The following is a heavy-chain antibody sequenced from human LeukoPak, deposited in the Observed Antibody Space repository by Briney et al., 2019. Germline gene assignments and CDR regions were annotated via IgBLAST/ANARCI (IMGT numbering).Heavy chain of an antibody. CDR2: IYTSGST. D-gene: IGHD6-19*01. CDR1: GGSISSYY. J-gene: IGHJ5*02. Sequence: SETLSLTCTVSGGSISSYYWSWIRQSPGKGLEWIGRIYTSGSTNYNPSLKSRVTISVDTSMNQFSLKLSSVTAADTAVYYCARSSSSGWGFRFDPWGQGTLVTVSS. CDR3: ARSSSSGWGFRFDP. V-gene: IGHV4-4*07.